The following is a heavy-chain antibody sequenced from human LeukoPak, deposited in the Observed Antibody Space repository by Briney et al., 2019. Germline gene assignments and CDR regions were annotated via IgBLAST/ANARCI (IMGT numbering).Heavy chain of an antibody. J-gene: IGHJ5*02. V-gene: IGHV3-9*01. CDR2: ISWNSGSI. D-gene: IGHD3-10*01. Sequence: GGSLRLSCAASGFTFDDYAMHWVRQAPGKGLEWVSGISWNSGSIGYADSVKGRFTISRDNAKNSLYLQMNSLRAEDTALYYCAKDRGDYYGSGSFGWFDPWGQGTLVTVSS. CDR1: GFTFDDYA. CDR3: AKDRGDYYGSGSFGWFDP.